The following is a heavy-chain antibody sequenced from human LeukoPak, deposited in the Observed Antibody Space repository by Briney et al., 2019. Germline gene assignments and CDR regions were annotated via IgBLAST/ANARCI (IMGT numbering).Heavy chain of an antibody. CDR3: VREQPGDGWSGFDY. CDR1: GFTFRSYA. D-gene: IGHD6-19*01. J-gene: IGHJ4*02. Sequence: GGSLRLSCAASGFTFRSYAMHWVRQAPGKGREWGAVISDDGSRQHYADFLEGRFTISRDNSKNTVSLQMSSLTSEDTAVYFCVREQPGDGWSGFDYWGQGTLVTVSS. CDR2: ISDDGSRQ. V-gene: IGHV3-30*15.